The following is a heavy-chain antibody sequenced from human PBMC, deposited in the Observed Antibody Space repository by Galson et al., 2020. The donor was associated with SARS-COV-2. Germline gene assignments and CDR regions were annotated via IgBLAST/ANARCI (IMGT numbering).Heavy chain of an antibody. Sequence: ASVKVSCKASEYTFTDYHIFWVRQAPGQGLEWVGWINPKSGGTNYAQRFQGRVTLTSDTSISTAYMELHSLTSDDTAVYYCARILEFFGGWQSNWYFDLWGRGTLVTVSS. CDR2: INPKSGGT. V-gene: IGHV1-2*02. CDR3: ARILEFFGGWQSNWYFDL. CDR1: EYTFTDYH. J-gene: IGHJ2*01. D-gene: IGHD3-3*01.